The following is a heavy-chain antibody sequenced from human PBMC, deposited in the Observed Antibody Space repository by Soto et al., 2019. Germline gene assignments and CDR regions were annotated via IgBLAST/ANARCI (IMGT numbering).Heavy chain of an antibody. CDR3: ATLPPRIVVVLSEFPT. V-gene: IGHV4-4*02. CDR1: GTSISSSYW. J-gene: IGHJ5*02. Sequence: SETLSLTCVVSGTSISSSYWLTWVRQSPGKGLEWIGEIYHTGITKYNPSLKTRVTISVDKSSNQFSLKLTSVTAADTAMYYCATLPPRIVVVLSEFPTWGQGSQVTVSS. D-gene: IGHD2-21*01. CDR2: IYHTGIT.